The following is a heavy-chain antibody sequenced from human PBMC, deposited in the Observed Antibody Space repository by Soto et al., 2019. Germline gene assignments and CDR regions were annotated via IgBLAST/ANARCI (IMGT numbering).Heavy chain of an antibody. D-gene: IGHD3-22*01. J-gene: IGHJ4*02. CDR3: ARGRRITMIVGVITTSFDY. V-gene: IGHV4-34*01. Sequence: SETLSLTCAVYGGSFSGYYWSWIRQPPGKGLEWIGEINHSGSTNYNPSLKSRVTISVDTSKNQFSLKLSSVTAADTAVYYCARGRRITMIVGVITTSFDYWGQGTLVTVSS. CDR1: GGSFSGYY. CDR2: INHSGST.